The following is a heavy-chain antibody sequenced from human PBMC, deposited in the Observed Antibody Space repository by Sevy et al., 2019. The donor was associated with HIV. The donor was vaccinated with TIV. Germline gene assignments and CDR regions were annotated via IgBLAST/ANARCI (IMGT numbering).Heavy chain of an antibody. D-gene: IGHD6-13*01. Sequence: GGSLRLSCVASGFSFDVYAMHWIRQTLGKCLEWVAGISWKSVSIDYGDSVKGRFTISRDKAKNSLYLQMNSLRAEDTALYYCAKDISYASSFFTKGAFDIWGQGTMVTVSS. CDR3: AKDISYASSFFTKGAFDI. CDR1: GFSFDVYA. CDR2: ISWKSVSI. J-gene: IGHJ3*02. V-gene: IGHV3-9*01.